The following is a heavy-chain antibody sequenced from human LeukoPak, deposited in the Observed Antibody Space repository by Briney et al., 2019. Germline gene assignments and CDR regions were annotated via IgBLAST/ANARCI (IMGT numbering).Heavy chain of an antibody. CDR3: ARDLDLGYCSGGSCYTMDY. Sequence: SETLSLTCTVSGGSISSYYWSWIRQPPGKGLEWIGYIYYSGSTNYNPSLKSRVTISVDTSKNQFSLKLSSVTAADTAVYYCARDLDLGYCSGGSCYTMDYWGQGTLVTVSS. V-gene: IGHV4-59*12. CDR1: GGSISSYY. D-gene: IGHD2-15*01. CDR2: IYYSGST. J-gene: IGHJ4*02.